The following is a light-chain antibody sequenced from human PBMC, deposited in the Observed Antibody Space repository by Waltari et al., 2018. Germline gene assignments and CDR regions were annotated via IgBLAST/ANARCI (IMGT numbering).Light chain of an antibody. CDR3: ALYMGSGIWV. J-gene: IGLJ3*02. CDR2: QAN. CDR1: SASRSTTSY. V-gene: IGLV8-61*01. Sequence: QTVVTQEPSLSVSHGGTVTLTCALSSASRSTTSYATWYQQTPGQAPRTLVYQANARYSGVPERFSGSILGNTAALTITGAQADDESDYYCALYMGSGIWVFGGGTRLTVL.